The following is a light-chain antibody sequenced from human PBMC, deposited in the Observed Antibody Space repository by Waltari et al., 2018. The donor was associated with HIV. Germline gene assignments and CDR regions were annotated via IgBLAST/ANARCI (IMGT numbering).Light chain of an antibody. J-gene: IGLJ2*01. CDR1: KLDDKC. V-gene: IGLV3-1*01. CDR2: QDT. CDR3: QAWDTRNVV. Sequence: SSELTQPPSVSVSPGQTASITCSGDKLDDKCAYWYQQKPGQSPVLIIYQDTKRPSGIPERFSGSNSGNTATLTISGTQAMDEADYYCQAWDTRNVVFGGGTKLTVL.